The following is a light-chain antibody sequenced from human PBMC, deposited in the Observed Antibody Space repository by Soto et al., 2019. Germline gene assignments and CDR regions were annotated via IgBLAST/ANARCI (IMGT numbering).Light chain of an antibody. CDR3: QQYGSSPPT. Sequence: IVLTQSPGILSLSPGERATLSCRASQSVSSSYLAWYQQKPGQAPRLLIYGASSRATGIPDRFSGSGSGTDFTLTISRLEPEDFAVYYCQQYGSSPPTFGQGTKVEIK. J-gene: IGKJ1*01. V-gene: IGKV3-20*01. CDR2: GAS. CDR1: QSVSSSY.